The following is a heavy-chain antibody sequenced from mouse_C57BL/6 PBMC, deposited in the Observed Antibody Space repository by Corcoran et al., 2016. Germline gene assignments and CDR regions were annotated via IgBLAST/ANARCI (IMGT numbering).Heavy chain of an antibody. CDR1: GYAFSSYW. V-gene: IGHV1-80*01. CDR2: IYPGDGDT. CDR3: ARPFTTEENFDY. J-gene: IGHJ2*01. D-gene: IGHD1-1*01. Sequence: QVQLQQSGAELVKPGASVKISCKASGYAFSSYWMNWVKQRPGKGLEWIGQIYPGDGDTNYNGKFKDKATLTADKSSSTAYMQLSSLTSEDSAVYFCARPFTTEENFDYWGQGTTLTVSS.